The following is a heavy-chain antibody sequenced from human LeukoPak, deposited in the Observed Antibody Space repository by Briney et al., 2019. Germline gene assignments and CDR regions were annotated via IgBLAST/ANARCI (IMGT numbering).Heavy chain of an antibody. V-gene: IGHV3-30-3*01. D-gene: IGHD3-3*01. CDR3: ARDNEGYDFWSGYFDSFDY. Sequence: GSLRLSCVGSGFVFSKYAVHWVRQAPGKGLEWVAVISYDGSNKYYADSVKGRFTISRDNSKNTLYLQMNSLRAEDTAVYYCARDNEGYDFWSGYFDSFDYWGQGTLVTVSS. CDR2: ISYDGSNK. J-gene: IGHJ4*02. CDR1: GFVFSKYA.